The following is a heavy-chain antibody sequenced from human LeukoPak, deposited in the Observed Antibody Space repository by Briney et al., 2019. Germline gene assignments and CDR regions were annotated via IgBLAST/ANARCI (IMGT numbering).Heavy chain of an antibody. CDR2: IRYDGSDK. J-gene: IGHJ4*02. D-gene: IGHD6-13*01. CDR3: AKDSSIAAACRLGFDY. CDR1: GFTFSSSG. V-gene: IGHV3-30*02. Sequence: GGSLRLSCAASGFTFSSSGMHWVRQAPGKGLEWLAFIRYDGSDKYYADSVKGRFTISRGNSKNTLFLQMSSLRPEDTAVYYCAKDSSIAAACRLGFDYWGQGTLVTVSS.